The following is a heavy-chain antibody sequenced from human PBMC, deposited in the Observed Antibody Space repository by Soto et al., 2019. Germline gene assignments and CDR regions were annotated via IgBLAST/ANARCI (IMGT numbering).Heavy chain of an antibody. CDR3: AHRGYMYGNWDHGYCDS. V-gene: IGHV2-5*02. J-gene: IGHJ4*01. CDR2: IYWDDDK. D-gene: IGHD7-27*01. CDR1: GFSLTTSVVG. Sequence: QITLKESGPTRVKPTQTLALTCTFSGFSLTTSVVGVGWIRKSPGKALEWLAVIYWDDDKRYHPSPKNRLTITKDTSKNQVVLIMADMDPVDTGTYFCAHRGYMYGNWDHGYCDSWGQGTLVTVSS.